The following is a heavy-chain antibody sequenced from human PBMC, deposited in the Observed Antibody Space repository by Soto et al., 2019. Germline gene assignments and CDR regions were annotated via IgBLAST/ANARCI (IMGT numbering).Heavy chain of an antibody. Sequence: ESLKISCEGSGYTFSNCCIGWVRQRPGDGLESMGIIYVADSDTRYSPSFQGHITISADKPISTAYLQWSSLKASDTAMYYCARQSRGYSSGYPYYYYGMDVWGQGTTVTVSS. CDR2: IYVADSDT. J-gene: IGHJ6*02. D-gene: IGHD5-18*01. V-gene: IGHV5-51*01. CDR3: ARQSRGYSSGYPYYYYGMDV. CDR1: GYTFSNCC.